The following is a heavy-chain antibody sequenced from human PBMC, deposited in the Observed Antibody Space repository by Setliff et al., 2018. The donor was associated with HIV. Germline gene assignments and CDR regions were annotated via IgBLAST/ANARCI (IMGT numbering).Heavy chain of an antibody. J-gene: IGHJ4*02. CDR1: GYTFTGHY. V-gene: IGHV1-2*02. D-gene: IGHD1-26*01. CDR3: ARSPDPYSGTTDY. CDR2: VNPNSGDA. Sequence: ASVKVSCKASGYTFTGHYLHWVRQAPGQGLEWLGWVNPNSGDAIYAQKFQGRVTMTDDTSADTANMELRSLTSEDTAIYYCARSPDPYSGTTDYWGQGTLVTVSS.